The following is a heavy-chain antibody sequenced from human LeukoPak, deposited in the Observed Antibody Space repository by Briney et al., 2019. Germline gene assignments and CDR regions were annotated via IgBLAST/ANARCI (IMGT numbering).Heavy chain of an antibody. CDR3: ATRTRGYGYGVTYFDY. CDR2: ISGSGGST. V-gene: IGHV3-23*01. D-gene: IGHD5-18*01. J-gene: IGHJ4*02. Sequence: GGSLRLSCAASGFTFSSYAMSWLPQGQGMGREWVSTISGSGGSTYYVDSVKGRFTISRDNSKNTLYLQMNSLRAEDTAVYYCATRTRGYGYGVTYFDYWGQGTLVTVSS. CDR1: GFTFSSYA.